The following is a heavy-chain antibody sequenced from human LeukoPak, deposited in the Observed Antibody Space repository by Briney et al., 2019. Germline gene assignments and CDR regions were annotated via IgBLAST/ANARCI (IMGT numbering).Heavy chain of an antibody. CDR2: ISYDGTNK. J-gene: IGHJ4*02. V-gene: IGHV3-30-3*01. CDR1: GFTFSSSA. Sequence: GGSLRLSCAASGFTFSSSAMHWVRQAPGKGLDWVAVISYDGTNKYYADSVKGRFTISRDNTKNTLYLQMNSLRAEDTAVYYCAKGYKASPLDYWGQGTLVTVSS. D-gene: IGHD3-10*01. CDR3: AKGYKASPLDY.